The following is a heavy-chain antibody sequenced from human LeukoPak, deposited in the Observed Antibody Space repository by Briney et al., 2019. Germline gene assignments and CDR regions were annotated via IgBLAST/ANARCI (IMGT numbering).Heavy chain of an antibody. Sequence: ASVKASCKASGYTFTSYDINWVRQATGQGLEWMGWMNPNSGNTGYAQKLQGRVTMTRNTSISTAYMELSSLRTEDTALYYCAIYCSGGSCPVDSWGQGTLVTVSS. V-gene: IGHV1-8*01. CDR3: AIYCSGGSCPVDS. CDR2: MNPNSGNT. J-gene: IGHJ4*02. CDR1: GYTFTSYD. D-gene: IGHD2-15*01.